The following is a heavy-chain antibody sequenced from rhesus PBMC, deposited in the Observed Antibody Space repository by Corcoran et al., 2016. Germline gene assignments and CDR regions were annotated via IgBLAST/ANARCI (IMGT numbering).Heavy chain of an antibody. D-gene: IGHD3-16*01. CDR2: IYGGSGST. Sequence: QVQLQESGPGLVKPSETLSLTCAVSGGSISSNYWSWIRQSPGKGLEVIGDIYGGSGSTSYNPSLKRRVTISTDTSKNQFSLKLSSVTAADTAVYYCARRSGSYYYFDYWGQGVLVTVSS. CDR1: GGSISSNY. J-gene: IGHJ4*01. CDR3: ARRSGSYYYFDY. V-gene: IGHV4-147*01.